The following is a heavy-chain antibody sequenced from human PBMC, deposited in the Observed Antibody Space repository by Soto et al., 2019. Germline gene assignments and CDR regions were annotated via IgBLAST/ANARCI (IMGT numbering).Heavy chain of an antibody. CDR3: ARGGEPYVLLTGTFDY. CDR1: GYSFTNHG. Sequence: QVQLVQSGAEVTKPGASVKVSCKASGYSFTNHGITWVRQAPGQGLEWVGGISASNNATDYAQHLQGRVTMTTDPSTSTAYMVLRDLRSDDTAVYYCARGGEPYVLLTGTFDYWGQGTLGAVSS. V-gene: IGHV1-18*01. J-gene: IGHJ4*02. D-gene: IGHD3-9*01. CDR2: ISASNNAT.